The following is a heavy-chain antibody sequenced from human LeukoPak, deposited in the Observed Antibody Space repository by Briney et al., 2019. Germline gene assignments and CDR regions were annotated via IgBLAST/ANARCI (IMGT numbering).Heavy chain of an antibody. D-gene: IGHD3-9*01. Sequence: GGSLRLSCAASGFTFSDYYMSWIRQAPGKGLEWVSYISSSGSTIYYADSVKGRFTISRDNAKNSLYLQMNSLRAEDTAVYYCARDDILTGYYFGARLDAFDIWGQGTMVTVSS. V-gene: IGHV3-11*01. CDR3: ARDDILTGYYFGARLDAFDI. CDR1: GFTFSDYY. J-gene: IGHJ3*02. CDR2: ISSSGSTI.